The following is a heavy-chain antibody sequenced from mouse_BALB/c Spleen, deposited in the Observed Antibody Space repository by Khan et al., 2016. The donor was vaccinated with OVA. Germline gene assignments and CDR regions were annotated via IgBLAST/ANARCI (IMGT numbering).Heavy chain of an antibody. CDR2: IWGDGST. J-gene: IGHJ4*01. V-gene: IGHV2-3*01. Sequence: QVQLQESGPGLGAPSQSLSITCTVSGLSLTKYGVNWARQPPGQGLEWLGGIWGDGSTNYHSALISRLRITKDNSKSQVFLILNSLPTDDTATYQCAGFDASYYGMYYWGRGTSVTGTS. CDR1: GLSLTKYG. CDR3: AGFDASYYGMYY. D-gene: IGHD2-3*01.